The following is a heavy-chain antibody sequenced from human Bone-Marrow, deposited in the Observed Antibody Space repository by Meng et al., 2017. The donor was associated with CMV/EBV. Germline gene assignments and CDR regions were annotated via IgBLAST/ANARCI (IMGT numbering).Heavy chain of an antibody. V-gene: IGHV3-30*04. CDR3: AREGGVRTAFDI. CDR1: GFTLSDYT. J-gene: IGHJ3*02. Sequence: GESLKISCAASGFTLSDYTMQWVRQSPGKGLEWVALISYNGGFEYYSDSVKGRFTISRDNSKNRLYLRMDSLKTEDTAVYYCAREGGVRTAFDIWGQGTMVTGSS. CDR2: ISYNGGFE. D-gene: IGHD3-16*01.